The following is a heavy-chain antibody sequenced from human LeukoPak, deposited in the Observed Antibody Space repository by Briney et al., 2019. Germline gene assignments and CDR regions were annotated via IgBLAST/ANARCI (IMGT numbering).Heavy chain of an antibody. Sequence: PWGSLRLSCAASAFTFSRYAMSWVRQAPGKGLEWVSAISGSGGSTYYADSVKGRFTISRDNSKNTLYLQMNSLRAEDTAVYYCAKDRAAAGYFDYWGQGTLVTVSS. J-gene: IGHJ4*02. D-gene: IGHD6-13*01. CDR2: ISGSGGST. V-gene: IGHV3-23*01. CDR3: AKDRAAAGYFDY. CDR1: AFTFSRYA.